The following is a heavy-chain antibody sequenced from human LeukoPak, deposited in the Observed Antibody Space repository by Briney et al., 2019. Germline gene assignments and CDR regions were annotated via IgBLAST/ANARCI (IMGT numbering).Heavy chain of an antibody. CDR3: AREEDVVVVPTGILYYYYGLGV. J-gene: IGHJ6*02. V-gene: IGHV1-46*01. CDR1: VYTFTSYY. Sequence: GASVKVSCKASVYTFTSYYMHWVRQAPGQGLEWMGIINPSGGSTSYAQKFQGRVTMTRDTSTSTVYMELSSLRSEDTAVYYCAREEDVVVVPTGILYYYYGLGVWGQGTTVTVSS. CDR2: INPSGGST. D-gene: IGHD2-15*01.